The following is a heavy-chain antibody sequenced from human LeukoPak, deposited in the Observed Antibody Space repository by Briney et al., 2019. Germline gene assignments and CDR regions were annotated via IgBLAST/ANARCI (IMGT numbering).Heavy chain of an antibody. CDR3: ARVVRFGYSGGYDY. CDR2: INPNRGGT. D-gene: IGHD5-12*01. J-gene: IGHJ4*02. Sequence: GASVKVSCKASGYTFTGYYMHWVRQAPGQGLEWMGWINPNRGGTTYAKKCQGRVTMTRDTSISTAYMELSRLRSDDTAVYYCARVVRFGYSGGYDYWGQGTLVTVSS. V-gene: IGHV1-2*02. CDR1: GYTFTGYY.